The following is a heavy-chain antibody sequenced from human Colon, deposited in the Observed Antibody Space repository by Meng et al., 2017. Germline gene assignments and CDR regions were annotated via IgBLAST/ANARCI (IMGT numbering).Heavy chain of an antibody. V-gene: IGHV3-33*06. J-gene: IGHJ4*02. Sequence: QVQLVESGGGVVQPGRSLRLSCAASGFSFSTVGFHWVRQAPGKGLEWVAVIWYDGSRQYYADSVKGRFTISRDDSKNMLYLNMNRLRDNDTAMYYCVKTGTTDDWGQGTLVTVSS. D-gene: IGHD1-7*01. CDR2: IWYDGSRQ. CDR3: VKTGTTDD. CDR1: GFSFSTVG.